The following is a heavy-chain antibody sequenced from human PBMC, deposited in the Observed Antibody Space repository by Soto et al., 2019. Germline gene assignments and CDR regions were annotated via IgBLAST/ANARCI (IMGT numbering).Heavy chain of an antibody. J-gene: IGHJ6*02. D-gene: IGHD6-19*01. V-gene: IGHV1-8*01. CDR1: GYTFTSYD. Sequence: QVQLVQSGAEVKKPGASVKVSCKASGYTFTSYDINWVRQATGQGLEWMGWMNPNSGNTGYAQKFQGRVTMPRNSAISTAYMERSSLRSEDTAVYYCARGQAWLVQRYYYGMEVWGQGTTVTVSS. CDR2: MNPNSGNT. CDR3: ARGQAWLVQRYYYGMEV.